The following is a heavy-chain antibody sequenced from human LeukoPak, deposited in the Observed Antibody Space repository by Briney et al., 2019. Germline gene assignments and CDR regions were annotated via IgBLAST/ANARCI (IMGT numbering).Heavy chain of an antibody. Sequence: PSETLSLTCAVYGGSFSGYYWSWIRQPPGKGLEWIGEINHSGSTNYNPSLKSRVTISVDTSKNQFSPKLSSVTAADTAVYYCARHGTVDSSGYYPHYYYYYYMDVWGKGTTVTISS. V-gene: IGHV4-34*01. D-gene: IGHD3-22*01. J-gene: IGHJ6*03. CDR1: GGSFSGYY. CDR2: INHSGST. CDR3: ARHGTVDSSGYYPHYYYYYYMDV.